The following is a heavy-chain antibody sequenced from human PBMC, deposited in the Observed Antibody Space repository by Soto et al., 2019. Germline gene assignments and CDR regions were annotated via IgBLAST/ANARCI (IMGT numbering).Heavy chain of an antibody. D-gene: IGHD4-17*01. CDR1: GGSISSYY. CDR3: ASSVSTVTAYYYYYMDV. Sequence: SETLSLTCTVSGGSISSYYWSWIRQPPGKGLEWIGYIYYSGSTNYNPSLKSRVTISVDTSKNQFSLKLSSVTAADTAVYYCASSVSTVTAYYYYYMDVWGKGTTLTVSS. CDR2: IYYSGST. V-gene: IGHV4-59*08. J-gene: IGHJ6*03.